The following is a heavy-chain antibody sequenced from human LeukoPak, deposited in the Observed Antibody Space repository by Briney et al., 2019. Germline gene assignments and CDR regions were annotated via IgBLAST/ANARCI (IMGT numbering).Heavy chain of an antibody. CDR2: INQEGSER. V-gene: IGHV3-7*03. CDR1: GFIFSSYW. CDR3: AKSYGSGSTISNNWFDP. Sequence: GGSLRLSCEVSGFIFSSYWMSWVRQAPGKGLEWVGNINQEGSERNHGDSVNGRFTISRDNAENSLYLQMNSLRAEDMALYYCAKSYGSGSTISNNWFDPWGQGTLVTVSS. J-gene: IGHJ5*02. D-gene: IGHD3-10*01.